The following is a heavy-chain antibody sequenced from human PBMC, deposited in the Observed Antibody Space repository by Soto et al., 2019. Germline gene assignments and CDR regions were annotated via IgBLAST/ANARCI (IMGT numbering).Heavy chain of an antibody. Sequence: EVQLVESGGGLVQPGGSLRLSCAASGFTFSSYWMSWVRQAPGKGLEWVDNIKQDGSEKYYVDSVKGRFTISKDNAKNSLYLQMNSLRAEDTAVYYCARSASAGTVGYYYCMDVWGQGTTVTVSS. CDR2: IKQDGSEK. D-gene: IGHD6-13*01. CDR3: ARSASAGTVGYYYCMDV. J-gene: IGHJ6*02. CDR1: GFTFSSYW. V-gene: IGHV3-7*03.